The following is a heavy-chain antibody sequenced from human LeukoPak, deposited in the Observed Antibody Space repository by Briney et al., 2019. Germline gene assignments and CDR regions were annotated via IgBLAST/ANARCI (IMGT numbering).Heavy chain of an antibody. Sequence: GGSLRLSCTGSGFTFGDYVMSWARQAPGKGLEWVGFIRSKAFGGTIEYAASVRGRFTISRDDSKGIAYLQMNSLKIEDTAVYYCTRLSRSSSGNDYSGLGTLVTVSS. CDR2: IRSKAFGGTI. V-gene: IGHV3-49*04. CDR3: TRLSRSSSGNDY. CDR1: GFTFGDYV. D-gene: IGHD6-19*01. J-gene: IGHJ4*02.